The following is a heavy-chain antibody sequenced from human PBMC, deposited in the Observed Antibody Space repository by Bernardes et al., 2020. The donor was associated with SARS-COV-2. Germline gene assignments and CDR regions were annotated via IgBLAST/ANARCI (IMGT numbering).Heavy chain of an antibody. V-gene: IGHV1-2*02. CDR3: AGGFPGPYAAGGPQFYFGMDV. D-gene: IGHD6-13*01. CDR1: GYTFSSSG. CDR2: INPNSGGT. Sequence: ASVKVSCKASGYTFSSSGISWVRQAPGQGLEWMAWINPNSGGTKSAQRFQGRVTMTRDTSINTAYMELIRVTSDDTAIYYCAGGFPGPYAAGGPQFYFGMDVWGQGTTVTVSS. J-gene: IGHJ6*02.